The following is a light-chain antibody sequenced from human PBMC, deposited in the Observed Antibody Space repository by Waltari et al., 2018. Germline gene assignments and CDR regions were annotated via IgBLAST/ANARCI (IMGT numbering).Light chain of an antibody. Sequence: DIQMTQSPSSLSASVGDRVTITCQASQDISNYLLWYHQEPGKAPRVLIYDASTLERGVPSRFSGSGSGTDFTFTIAALQPEDFATYFCQHYDNFPFTFGPGTTVDVK. CDR1: QDISNY. CDR2: DAS. J-gene: IGKJ3*01. V-gene: IGKV1-33*01. CDR3: QHYDNFPFT.